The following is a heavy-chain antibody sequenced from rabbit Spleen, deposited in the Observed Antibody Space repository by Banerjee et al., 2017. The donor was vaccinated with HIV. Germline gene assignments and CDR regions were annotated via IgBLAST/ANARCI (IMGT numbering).Heavy chain of an antibody. Sequence: QSLEESGGDLVKPGASLTLTCTASGFSFSSVHWIYWVRQAPGKGLEWIGYIEPIFGRTYYASWVNGRFTISSHNAQNTLSLQLDSLTVADTATYFCVRDRANIGGDYGPYYFDLWGPGTLVTVS. J-gene: IGHJ4*01. CDR1: GFSFSSVHW. CDR3: VRDRANIGGDYGPYYFDL. V-gene: IGHV1S40*01. CDR2: IEPIFGRT. D-gene: IGHD2-1*01.